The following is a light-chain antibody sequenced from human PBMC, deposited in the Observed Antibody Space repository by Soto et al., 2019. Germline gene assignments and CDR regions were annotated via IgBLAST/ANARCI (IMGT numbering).Light chain of an antibody. J-gene: IGKJ1*01. Sequence: EIVMTQSPAILSVSPGERATLSCRASQSVSSNLAWYQQKPGQAPRLLIYGASTRATGIPARFSGSGSGTDFTPTTSSRQFEDFEVYYCKNKNTGAATFGQGTKVEIK. CDR3: KNKNTGAAT. V-gene: IGKV3-15*01. CDR1: QSVSSN. CDR2: GAS.